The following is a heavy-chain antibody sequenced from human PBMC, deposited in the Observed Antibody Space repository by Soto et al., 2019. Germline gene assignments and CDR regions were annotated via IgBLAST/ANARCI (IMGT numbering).Heavy chain of an antibody. Sequence: LGESLKISCKGFGYSFTSYWIGWVRQMPGKGLEWMGIIYPGDSDTRYSPSFQGQVTISADKSISTAYLQWSSLKASDTAMYYCARQDYDYVWGSYRYNAFDIWGQGTMVTVSS. V-gene: IGHV5-51*01. J-gene: IGHJ3*02. CDR1: GYSFTSYW. D-gene: IGHD3-16*02. CDR2: IYPGDSDT. CDR3: ARQDYDYVWGSYRYNAFDI.